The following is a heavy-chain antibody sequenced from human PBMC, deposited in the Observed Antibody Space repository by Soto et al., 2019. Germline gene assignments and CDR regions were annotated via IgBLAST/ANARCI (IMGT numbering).Heavy chain of an antibody. CDR3: ARLSFESTPEGFDY. D-gene: IGHD2-15*01. CDR1: GFTFSSYS. CDR2: ISSSSSTI. J-gene: IGHJ4*02. V-gene: IGHV3-48*04. Sequence: GGSLRLSCAASGFTFSSYSMNWVRQAPGKGLEWVSYISSSSSTIYYADSVKGRFTISRDNAKNSLYLQMNSLRAEDTAVYYCARLSFESTPEGFDYWGQGTLVTVSS.